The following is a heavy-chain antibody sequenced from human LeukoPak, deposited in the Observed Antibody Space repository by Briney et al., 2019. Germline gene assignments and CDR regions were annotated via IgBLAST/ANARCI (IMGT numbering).Heavy chain of an antibody. CDR2: INPNSGGT. V-gene: IGHV1-2*02. Sequence: ASVKVSCKASGYTFTGYYMHWVRQAPGQGLEWMGWINPNSGGTNYAQKFQGRVTMTRDTSISTAYMELSRLRSDDTAVYYCARGLSQDIVVVPAASLGHTIFDYWGQGTLVTVSS. D-gene: IGHD2-2*01. CDR3: ARGLSQDIVVVPAASLGHTIFDY. CDR1: GYTFTGYY. J-gene: IGHJ4*02.